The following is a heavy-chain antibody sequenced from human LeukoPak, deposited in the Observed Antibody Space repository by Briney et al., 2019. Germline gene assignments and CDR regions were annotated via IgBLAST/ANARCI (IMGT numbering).Heavy chain of an antibody. J-gene: IGHJ4*02. D-gene: IGHD1-26*01. CDR1: GGSIGNFF. Sequence: PSETLSLTCTVSGGSIGNFFWSWIRQSPGEGLEWIGFIYENGRTSYNPSLKSRVTISVDMSKNQYSLRLTSMTAADTAVYYCARDWELGHWGRGILVTVTS. CDR2: IYENGRT. V-gene: IGHV4-59*01. CDR3: ARDWELGH.